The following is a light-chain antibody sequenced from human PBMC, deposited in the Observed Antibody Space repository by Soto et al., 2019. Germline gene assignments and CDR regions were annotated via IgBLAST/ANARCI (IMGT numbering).Light chain of an antibody. Sequence: DIQLTQSPSVRSASVGYTFTITFRASQALSNYLAWYQQKPGKAPELLIYAVSYLQSGVPSRFSGSGSGTDFTLTISSLQPEDFATYFCKQSSAFPLTFGGGTKVDIK. CDR1: QALSNY. CDR2: AVS. J-gene: IGKJ4*01. CDR3: KQSSAFPLT. V-gene: IGKV1-9*01.